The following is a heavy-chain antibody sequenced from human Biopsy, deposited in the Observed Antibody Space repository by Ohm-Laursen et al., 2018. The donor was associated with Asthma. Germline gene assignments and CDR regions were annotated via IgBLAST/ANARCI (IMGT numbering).Heavy chain of an antibody. Sequence: GSSVKVSCKSSGYTFIGYYMHWVRQAPGQGLEWMGRINPNSGGTNYAQKFQGWVTMTRDTSISTAYMELSRLRSDDTAVYYCAREVLWFGESTNPGGMDVWGQGTTVTVSS. CDR2: INPNSGGT. V-gene: IGHV1-2*04. CDR3: AREVLWFGESTNPGGMDV. CDR1: GYTFIGYY. D-gene: IGHD3-10*01. J-gene: IGHJ6*02.